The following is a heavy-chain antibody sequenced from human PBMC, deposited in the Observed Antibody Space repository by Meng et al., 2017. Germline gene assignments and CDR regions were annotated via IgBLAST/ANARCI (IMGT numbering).Heavy chain of an antibody. CDR2: NNRDGSSI. CDR3: AEECFGDKHS. CDR1: SSSVSIYW. V-gene: IGHV3-74*01. Sequence: VEAVEARVTCFATRSSTCPVCAGSSSSVSIYWVHCVRHAPEGVLVFVSRNNRDGSSINYSDSSRGRLTISRDNTQNTLYLQINNLRADDTAVYYCAEECFGDKHSWGQGTLVTVSS. D-gene: IGHD3-10*01. J-gene: IGHJ4*02.